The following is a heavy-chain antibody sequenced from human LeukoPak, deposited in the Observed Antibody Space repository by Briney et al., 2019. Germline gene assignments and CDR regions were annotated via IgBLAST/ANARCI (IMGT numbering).Heavy chain of an antibody. CDR1: GFTFSSYA. CDR2: ISGDGGIT. Sequence: GGSLRLSCAASGFTFSSYAMSWVRQAPGKGLEWVSAISGDGGITYYADSVKGRFTISRDNAQNSMYLQMNSLRVEDTAVYYCTSWGDTTAEYFQRWGQGTLVTVSS. J-gene: IGHJ1*01. CDR3: TSWGDTTAEYFQR. D-gene: IGHD2-21*02. V-gene: IGHV3-23*01.